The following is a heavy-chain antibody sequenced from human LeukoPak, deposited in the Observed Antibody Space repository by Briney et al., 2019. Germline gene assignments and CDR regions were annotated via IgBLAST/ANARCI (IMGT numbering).Heavy chain of an antibody. D-gene: IGHD3-10*01. V-gene: IGHV1-18*01. J-gene: IGHJ3*02. CDR2: INSYNGNK. Sequence: ATLNVSCKASGYTFTSYCISWLRQPPGQGLEWMGWINSYNGNKNYAQMHQGRVTMTTLTSTSTAYMELRSLRSDDTAVYYCARVGYYGSGADDAIDIWGQGTMVTVSS. CDR3: ARVGYYGSGADDAIDI. CDR1: GYTFTSYC.